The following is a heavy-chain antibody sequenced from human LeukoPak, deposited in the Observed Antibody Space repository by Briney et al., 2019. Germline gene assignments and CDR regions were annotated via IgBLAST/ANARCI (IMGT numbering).Heavy chain of an antibody. CDR2: IYHSGST. CDR1: GYSISSGYY. Sequence: SETLSLTCTVSGYSISSGYYWGWIRQPPGKGLEWIGNIYHSGSTYYNPSLKSRVTISVDRSKNQFSLKLSSVTAADTAVYYCARGERWLVYFDYWGQGTLVTVSS. CDR3: ARGERWLVYFDY. J-gene: IGHJ4*02. V-gene: IGHV4-38-2*02. D-gene: IGHD6-19*01.